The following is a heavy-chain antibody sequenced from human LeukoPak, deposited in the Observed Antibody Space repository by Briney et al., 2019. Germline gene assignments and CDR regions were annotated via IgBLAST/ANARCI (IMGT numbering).Heavy chain of an antibody. Sequence: GGSLRLSCAASGFTFSSYAMSWVRQAPGKGLEWVSAISGSGGSTYYADSVKGRFTISRDNSKNTLYLQMNSLRAEDTAVYYCAKDRWLVTFYYSGMDVCGQGTTVTVSS. CDR3: AKDRWLVTFYYSGMDV. D-gene: IGHD2-21*02. CDR2: ISGSGGST. V-gene: IGHV3-23*01. J-gene: IGHJ6*02. CDR1: GFTFSSYA.